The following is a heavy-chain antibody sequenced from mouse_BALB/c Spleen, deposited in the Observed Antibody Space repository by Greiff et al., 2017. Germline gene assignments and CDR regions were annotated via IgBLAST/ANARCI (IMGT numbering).Heavy chain of an antibody. Sequence: QVQLQQSGPGLVAPSQSLSITCTVSGFSLTSYGVHWVRQAPGKGLEWLGVIWGGGSTNYNSAIMSRLSISKDNSKSQVFLKMNSLQTDDTAMYYCAINDGDDDWCAYWGQGTLVTVSA. CDR1: GFSLTSYG. J-gene: IGHJ3*01. D-gene: IGHD2-2*01. V-gene: IGHV2-9*02. CDR3: AINDGDDDWCAY. CDR2: IWGGGST.